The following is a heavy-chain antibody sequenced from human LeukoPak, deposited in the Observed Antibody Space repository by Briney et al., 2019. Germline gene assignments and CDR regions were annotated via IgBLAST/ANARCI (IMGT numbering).Heavy chain of an antibody. D-gene: IGHD1-26*01. Sequence: GGSLRLSCAASGFTFSSYAMSWVRQAPGEGLEWVSAISGSGGSTYYADSVKGRFTISRDNSKNTLYLQMNSLRAEDTAVYYWAKDPHSGFDYWGQGTLVTVSS. CDR2: ISGSGGST. CDR3: AKDPHSGFDY. V-gene: IGHV3-23*01. J-gene: IGHJ4*02. CDR1: GFTFSSYA.